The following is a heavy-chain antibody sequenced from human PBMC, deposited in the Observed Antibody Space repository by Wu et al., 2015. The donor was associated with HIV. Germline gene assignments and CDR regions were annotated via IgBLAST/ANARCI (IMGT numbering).Heavy chain of an antibody. D-gene: IGHD6-13*01. J-gene: IGHJ2*01. Sequence: QVQLVQSGTEVKKPGASVKVSCKASGYTFTRYVMSWLRQAPGQGLEWMGWINPYNGDTNYAQKFQGRVTMTTATSTSTAYMELRSLRPDDTAVYYCAREPLAAAGDYWYFDLWGRGTLVTVSS. CDR2: INPYNGDT. V-gene: IGHV1-18*01. CDR3: AREPLAAAGDYWYFDL. CDR1: GYTFTRYV.